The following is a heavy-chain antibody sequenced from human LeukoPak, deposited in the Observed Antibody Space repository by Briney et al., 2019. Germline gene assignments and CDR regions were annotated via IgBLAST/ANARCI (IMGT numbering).Heavy chain of an antibody. CDR1: GFTFSNYW. CDR2: IDRNGDST. J-gene: IGHJ4*02. V-gene: IGHV3-20*04. CDR3: ARDFFPIVDSSWYEIGY. D-gene: IGHD6-13*01. Sequence: PGGSLRLSCAASGFTFSNYWMTWVRQAPGKGLEWVSGIDRNGDSTGYADSVEGRFTISRDNSKNTLYLQMDSLRSEDTAVYYCARDFFPIVDSSWYEIGYWGQGTLVTVSS.